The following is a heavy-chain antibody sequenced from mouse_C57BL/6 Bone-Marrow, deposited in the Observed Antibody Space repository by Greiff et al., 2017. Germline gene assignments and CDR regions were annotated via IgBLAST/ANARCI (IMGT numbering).Heavy chain of an antibody. Sequence: QVQLQQPGAELVKPGASVKLSCKASGYTFTSYWMQWVKQRPGQGLEWIGEIDPSDSYTNYNQKFKGKATLTVDTSSSTAYMQLSSLTSADSAVYYCASEESYGSSYDYFDYWGQGTTLTVSS. CDR3: ASEESYGSSYDYFDY. D-gene: IGHD1-1*01. CDR1: GYTFTSYW. CDR2: IDPSDSYT. V-gene: IGHV1-50*01. J-gene: IGHJ2*01.